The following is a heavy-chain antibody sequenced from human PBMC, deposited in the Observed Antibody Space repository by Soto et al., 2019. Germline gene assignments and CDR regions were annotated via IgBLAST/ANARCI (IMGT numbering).Heavy chain of an antibody. D-gene: IGHD5-18*01. CDR1: GFTFSSYA. CDR2: ISGSGDST. V-gene: IGHV3-23*01. Sequence: EVQRLESGGGLVQPGGSLRLSCAASGFTFSSYAMSWVRQAPGKGLEWVSVISGSGDSTYYADSVKGRFTITRDTSKNMLYLQLISLSPEDTAVYYCARLDTAMVFDYWGQGTLVTVSS. J-gene: IGHJ4*02. CDR3: ARLDTAMVFDY.